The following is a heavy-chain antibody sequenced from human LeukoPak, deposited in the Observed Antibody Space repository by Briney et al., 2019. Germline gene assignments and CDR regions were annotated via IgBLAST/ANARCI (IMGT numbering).Heavy chain of an antibody. D-gene: IGHD2-21*02. J-gene: IGHJ5*02. Sequence: PGGSLRLSCEASGIIFSSYGVQWVRQAPGKGLEWVAIISYDGTNKYYADSVKGRCTISRDNPKNTLYLQMNSLRGEDTAVYYCARGLNPAYCGGDCYPNWFDPWGQGTLVTVSS. CDR2: ISYDGTNK. CDR3: ARGLNPAYCGGDCYPNWFDP. V-gene: IGHV3-30*03. CDR1: GIIFSSYG.